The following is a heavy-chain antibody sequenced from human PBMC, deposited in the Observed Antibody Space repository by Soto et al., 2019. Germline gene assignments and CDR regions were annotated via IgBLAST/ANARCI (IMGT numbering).Heavy chain of an antibody. Sequence: VQLVESGVGLFRSGVSLRLSYAASGFTLRDYDMSWIRAAPGKGLEWASCISSSGTATYYAGSVKGRFTISRDNAKNSLYVEMNSLRVDDTALYYCARKGPSAAPPNHWCQRTPGTVSS. CDR2: ISSSGTAT. J-gene: IGHJ5*02. CDR3: ARKGPSAAPPNH. D-gene: IGHD6-6*01. CDR1: GFTLRDYD. V-gene: IGHV3-11*01.